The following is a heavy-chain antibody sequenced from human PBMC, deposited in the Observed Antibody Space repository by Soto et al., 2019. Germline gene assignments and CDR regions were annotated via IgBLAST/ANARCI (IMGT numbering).Heavy chain of an antibody. D-gene: IGHD4-17*01. V-gene: IGHV4-59*01. J-gene: IGHJ4*02. Sequence: SETLSLTCSVSGASISSYYWSWFRQAPGKGLEYIGYIHNGERTNYNPSLESRVTISADTSKNQFSLRLSSVTAADTAMYYCSYGDSPGPIDHWGQGTLVTVSS. CDR1: GASISSYY. CDR3: SYGDSPGPIDH. CDR2: IHNGERT.